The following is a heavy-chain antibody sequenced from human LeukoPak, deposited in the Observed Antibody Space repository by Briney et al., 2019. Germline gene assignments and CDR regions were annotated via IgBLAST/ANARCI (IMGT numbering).Heavy chain of an antibody. CDR3: ARGGGYNGFYYYYYYMDV. CDR1: GFTFSSYS. V-gene: IGHV3-21*01. D-gene: IGHD5-24*01. CDR2: ISSGSSYI. J-gene: IGHJ6*03. Sequence: GGSLRLSCAASGFTFSSYSMNWVRQAPGKGLEWVSSISSGSSYIYYADSVKGRFTISRDNAKNSLYLQMNSLRAEDTAVYYCARGGGYNGFYYYYYYMDVWGKGTTVTISS.